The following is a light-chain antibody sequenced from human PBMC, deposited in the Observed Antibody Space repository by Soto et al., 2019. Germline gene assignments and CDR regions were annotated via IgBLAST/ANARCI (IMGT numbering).Light chain of an antibody. V-gene: IGKV3D-15*01. CDR1: QNVRSN. J-gene: IGKJ1*01. Sequence: EIVMTQSPATLSVSPGERATLSCRASQNVRSNLAWYQQKPGQAPRLLIYDASNRATGIPARFSGSGSGTDFTLTISSLEPEDFAVYYCQQYGSSGTFGQGTKV. CDR2: DAS. CDR3: QQYGSSGT.